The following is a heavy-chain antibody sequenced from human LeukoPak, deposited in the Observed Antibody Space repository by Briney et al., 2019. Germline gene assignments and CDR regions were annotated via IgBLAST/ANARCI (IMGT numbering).Heavy chain of an antibody. CDR2: ISGSSSYI. CDR1: GFTFRNYS. Sequence: GGSLRLSCAASGFTFRNYSMNWVRQAPGKGLEWVSSISGSSSYIYYADSVKGRFTISRDNAKNSLYLQMNSLRAEDTAVYYCARGQNYDILTGYYLWGQGTLVTVSS. CDR3: ARGQNYDILTGYYL. V-gene: IGHV3-21*01. D-gene: IGHD3-9*01. J-gene: IGHJ4*02.